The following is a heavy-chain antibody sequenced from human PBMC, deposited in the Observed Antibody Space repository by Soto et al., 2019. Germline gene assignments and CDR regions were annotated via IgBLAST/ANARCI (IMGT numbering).Heavy chain of an antibody. J-gene: IGHJ6*02. CDR2: IIPFFKGT. CDR1: GGAFSGHA. Sequence: ASVKVSCKASGGAFSGHAISWLRQAPGQGLEWMGQIIPFFKGTKYAQKFQGRVTITADDSTSTAYMDLSSLTSEDTAVYYCARDVPLNYYDSTYSYYALDVWGQVTTVTVSS. D-gene: IGHD3-22*01. CDR3: ARDVPLNYYDSTYSYYALDV. V-gene: IGHV1-69*13.